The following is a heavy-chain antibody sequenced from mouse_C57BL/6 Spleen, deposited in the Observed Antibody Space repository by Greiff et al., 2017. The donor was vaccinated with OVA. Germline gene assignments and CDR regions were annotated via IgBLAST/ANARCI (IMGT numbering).Heavy chain of an antibody. CDR1: GYTFTSYW. D-gene: IGHD2-5*01. CDR2: INPSNGGT. Sequence: QVQLQQPGTELVKPGASVKLSCKASGYTFTSYWMHWVKQRPGQGLEWIGKINPSNGGTNYNEKFKSKATLTVDKSSSTAYMQLSSLTSEDSAVYYCARGDYSNLYAMDYWGQGTSVTVSS. V-gene: IGHV1-53*01. CDR3: ARGDYSNLYAMDY. J-gene: IGHJ4*01.